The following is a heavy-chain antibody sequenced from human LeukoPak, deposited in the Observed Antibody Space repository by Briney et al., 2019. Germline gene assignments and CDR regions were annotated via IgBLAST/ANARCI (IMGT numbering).Heavy chain of an antibody. V-gene: IGHV3-11*01. CDR2: ISSSGSTI. D-gene: IGHD4-23*01. Sequence: GGSLRLSCAASGFTFSDYYMSWIRQAPGKGLEWVSYISSSGSTIYYADSVKGRFTISRDNAKNSLYLQMNSLRAEDTAVYYCARDGSAVVTSWYFDLWGRGNLVTVSS. CDR3: ARDGSAVVTSWYFDL. CDR1: GFTFSDYY. J-gene: IGHJ2*01.